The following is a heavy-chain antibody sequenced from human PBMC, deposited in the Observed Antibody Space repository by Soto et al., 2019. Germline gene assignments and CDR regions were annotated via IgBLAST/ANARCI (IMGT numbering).Heavy chain of an antibody. V-gene: IGHV3-48*03. D-gene: IGHD4-4*01. Sequence: PGGSLRLSCAASGFTFSSYEMNWVRQAPGKGLEWVSYISSSGSTIYYADSVKGRFTISRDNAKNSLYLQMNSLRAEDTAVYYCARDSGNYVGWFDPWGQGTLVTSPQ. CDR1: GFTFSSYE. J-gene: IGHJ5*02. CDR2: ISSSGSTI. CDR3: ARDSGNYVGWFDP.